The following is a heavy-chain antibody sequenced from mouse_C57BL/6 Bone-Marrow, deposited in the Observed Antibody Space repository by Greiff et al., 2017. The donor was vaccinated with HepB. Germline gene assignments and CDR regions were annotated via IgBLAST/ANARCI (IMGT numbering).Heavy chain of an antibody. Sequence: KPGASVMLSCKASGYTFSSYWLHWLKQWPVRCLELIGRIVPNSGGTKYNEKFKSKATLTVDKPSSTAYMQLSSLTSEDSAVYYCARCRNDGYSYFDYGGQGTTLTVSS. J-gene: IGHJ2*01. D-gene: IGHD2-3*01. CDR1: GYTFSSYW. V-gene: IGHV1-72*01. CDR3: ARCRNDGYSYFDY. CDR2: IVPNSGGT.